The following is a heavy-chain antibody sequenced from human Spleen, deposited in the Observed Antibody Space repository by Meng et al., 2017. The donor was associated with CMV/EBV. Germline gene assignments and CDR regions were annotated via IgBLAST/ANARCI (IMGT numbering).Heavy chain of an antibody. J-gene: IGHJ6*02. CDR3: ATDLRGREVAGTYYYYGMDL. Sequence: GESLKISCAGSGFTFSNAWMNWVRQAPGRGLEWVGHIKSKPDGGTTAYPAPLKGRFTISRDDSKNTLYLQMNSLKTEDTAVYYCATDLRGREVAGTYYYYGMDLWGQGTKVTVSS. D-gene: IGHD6-19*01. V-gene: IGHV3-15*01. CDR2: IKSKPDGGTT. CDR1: GFTFSNAW.